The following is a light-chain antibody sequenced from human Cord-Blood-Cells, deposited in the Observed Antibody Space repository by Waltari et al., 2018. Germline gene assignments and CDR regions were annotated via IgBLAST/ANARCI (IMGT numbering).Light chain of an antibody. Sequence: QSALTQPASVSVSPGQSITISSTGTSSDVGGYNHSSWYQQTPGKAPKLMMYDVSNRPSGVSNRFSGSKSGNTDSLTISELQAEDEADYYCSSYTSGSTWVFGGGTKLTVL. CDR3: SSYTSGSTWV. V-gene: IGLV2-14*01. CDR1: SSDVGGYNH. J-gene: IGLJ3*02. CDR2: DVS.